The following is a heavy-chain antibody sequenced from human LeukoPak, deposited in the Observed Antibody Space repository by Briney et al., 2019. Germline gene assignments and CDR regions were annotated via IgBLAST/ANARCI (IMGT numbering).Heavy chain of an antibody. CDR1: GFTFSNFW. CDR2: IHPEGNEK. CDR3: ARGDDFSGDH. J-gene: IGHJ4*02. Sequence: GGSLRLSCAASGFTFSNFWMSWVRQAPGRGLEWVANIHPEGNEKYHVESVKGRFTISRDNAKHPLFLQMNGLRVEDTAVYYCARGDDFSGDHWGQGTLVTVSS. D-gene: IGHD1-1*01. V-gene: IGHV3-7*04.